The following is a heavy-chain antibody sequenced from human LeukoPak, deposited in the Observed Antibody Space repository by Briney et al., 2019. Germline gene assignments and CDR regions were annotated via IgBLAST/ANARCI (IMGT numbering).Heavy chain of an antibody. D-gene: IGHD6-13*01. CDR3: ASGFIGYRLGFDP. V-gene: IGHV1-69*06. Sequence: VASVKVSCKASGGTFSSYAISWVRQAPGQGREWMGGIIPIFGTANYAQKFQGRVTITADKSTSTAYRELSSLRSEDTAVYYCASGFIGYRLGFDPWGQGTLVTVSS. CDR1: GGTFSSYA. CDR2: IIPIFGTA. J-gene: IGHJ5*02.